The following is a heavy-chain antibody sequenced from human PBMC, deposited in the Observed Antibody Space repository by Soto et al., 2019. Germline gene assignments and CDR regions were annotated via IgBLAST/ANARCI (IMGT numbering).Heavy chain of an antibody. Sequence: WGSLRLSCAASGFTFISYAIIFFRHSPVKGREWVSAISGSGGSTYYADSVKGRFTISRDNSKNTLYLQMNSLRAEDTAVYYCAKDLAIFGVVTYFDYWGQGTLVTVSS. V-gene: IGHV3-23*01. CDR2: ISGSGGST. CDR3: AKDLAIFGVVTYFDY. D-gene: IGHD3-3*01. J-gene: IGHJ4*02. CDR1: GFTFISYA.